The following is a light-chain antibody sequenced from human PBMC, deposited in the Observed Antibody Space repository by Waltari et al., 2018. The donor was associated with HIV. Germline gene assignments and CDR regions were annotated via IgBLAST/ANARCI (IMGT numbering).Light chain of an antibody. CDR1: GSSIGTNY. V-gene: IGLV1-47*01. Sequence: QSVLTQPPSASGTPGQRVTISCSGTGSSIGTNYVFWYQQLPGTSPRLLIYSNDRRPSGVPDRFSGSKSGPSASLAISGLRSEDEASYYCASWDDSLGGLWVFGGGTKLTVL. CDR3: ASWDDSLGGLWV. CDR2: SND. J-gene: IGLJ3*02.